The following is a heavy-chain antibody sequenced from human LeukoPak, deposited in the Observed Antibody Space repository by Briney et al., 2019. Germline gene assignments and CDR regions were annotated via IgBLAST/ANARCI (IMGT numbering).Heavy chain of an antibody. Sequence: ASVKVSCKVSGYTLTELSIHWVRQAPGKGLEWMGGFDPEDGETIYARKFQGRVTLTADESTSTAYMELSSLRSEDTAMYYCARGEVPSHYFDYWGQGTLVTVSS. CDR3: ARGEVPSHYFDY. J-gene: IGHJ4*02. CDR2: FDPEDGET. V-gene: IGHV1-24*01. CDR1: GYTLTELS.